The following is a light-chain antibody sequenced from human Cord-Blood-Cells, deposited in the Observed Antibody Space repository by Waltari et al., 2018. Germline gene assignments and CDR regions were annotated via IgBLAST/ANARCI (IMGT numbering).Light chain of an antibody. CDR1: NSGRQR. Sequence: SSVLTQPPPVSVAPGQTARITCGGNNSGRQRLTRYQQKPGQAPVLVVYDDSDRPSGIPERFSGSNSGNTATLTISRVEAGDEADYYCQVWDSSSDHYVFGTGTKVTVL. CDR3: QVWDSSSDHYV. CDR2: DDS. J-gene: IGLJ1*01. V-gene: IGLV3-21*02.